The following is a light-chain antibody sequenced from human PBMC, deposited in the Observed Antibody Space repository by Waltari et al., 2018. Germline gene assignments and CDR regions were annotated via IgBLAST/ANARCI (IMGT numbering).Light chain of an antibody. CDR2: GVN. CDR1: GSTLGAGYD. CDR3: QSYDTILSVV. V-gene: IGLV1-40*01. Sequence: QSVLTQPPSVSGAPGQRVTISCSGRGSTLGAGYDLHWYRQLPGKAPTLLIYGVNTRPPGVSDRFSGSQFDTSASLAIAGLQADDEADYYCQSYDTILSVVFGGGTKLTVL. J-gene: IGLJ2*01.